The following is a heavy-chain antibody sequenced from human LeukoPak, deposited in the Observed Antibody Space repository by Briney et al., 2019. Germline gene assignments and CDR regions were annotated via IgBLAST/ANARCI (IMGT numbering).Heavy chain of an antibody. CDR2: IKPDGSEK. V-gene: IGHV3-7*01. Sequence: PGGSLRLSCAASGFTFSSYSRNWVRQTPGKGLEWVGNIKPDGSEKYYVDSVKGRFTISRDNAKNSLFLQMNSLRVEDTAIYYCARDYVWGSSESDYWGQGTLVTVSS. J-gene: IGHJ4*02. D-gene: IGHD7-27*01. CDR3: ARDYVWGSSESDY. CDR1: GFTFSSYS.